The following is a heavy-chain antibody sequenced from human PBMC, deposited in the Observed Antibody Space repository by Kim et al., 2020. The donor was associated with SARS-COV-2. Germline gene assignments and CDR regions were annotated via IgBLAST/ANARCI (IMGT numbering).Heavy chain of an antibody. D-gene: IGHD2-15*01. CDR1: GGSISSYY. CDR2: IYYSGST. V-gene: IGHV4-59*01. J-gene: IGHJ6*02. CDR3: ARAERIFYGMDV. Sequence: SETLSLTCTVSGGSISSYYWSWIRQPPGKGLEWIGYIYYSGSTNYNPSLKSRVTISVDTSKNQFSLKLSSVTAADTAVYYCARAERIFYGMDVWGQGTPVTVSS.